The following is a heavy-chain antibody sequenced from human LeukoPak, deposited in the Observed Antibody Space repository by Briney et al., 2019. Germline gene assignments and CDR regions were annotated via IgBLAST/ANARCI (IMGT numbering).Heavy chain of an antibody. CDR1: GGSISIYY. CDR3: ARDLAGDYGFDY. J-gene: IGHJ4*02. CDR2: IYYSGST. V-gene: IGHV4-59*01. D-gene: IGHD4-17*01. Sequence: SETLSLTCTVSGGSISIYYWSWIRQPPGKGLEWIGYIYYSGSTNYNPSLKSRVTISVDTSKNQFSLKLSSVTAADTAVYYCARDLAGDYGFDYWGQGTLVTVSS.